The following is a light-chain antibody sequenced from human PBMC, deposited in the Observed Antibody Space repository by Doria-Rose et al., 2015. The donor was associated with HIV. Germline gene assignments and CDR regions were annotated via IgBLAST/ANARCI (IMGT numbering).Light chain of an antibody. J-gene: IGKJ1*01. CDR2: DGS. CDR1: QSFSSTY. V-gene: IGKV3-20*01. CDR3: HQYGTSWT. Sequence: TQSPGTLSLSPGVRATLSCRASQSFSSTYLAWYQQKPGQAPSLFIHDGSTRATGIPDRFSASGSGTDFTLTINRLEPEDFALYYCHQYGTSWTFGQGTKVEI.